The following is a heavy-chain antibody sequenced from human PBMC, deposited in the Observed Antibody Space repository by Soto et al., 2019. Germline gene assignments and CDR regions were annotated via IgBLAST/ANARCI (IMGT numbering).Heavy chain of an antibody. CDR3: ARPGVAVAGNNWFDP. V-gene: IGHV4-39*01. CDR2: IYYSGST. CDR1: GGSISSSSYY. D-gene: IGHD6-19*01. Sequence: SETLSLTCTVSGGSISSSSYYWGWIRQPPGKGLEWIGSIYYSGSTYYNPSLESRVTISVDTSKNQFSLKLSSVTAADTAVYYCARPGVAVAGNNWFDPWGQGTLVTVSS. J-gene: IGHJ5*02.